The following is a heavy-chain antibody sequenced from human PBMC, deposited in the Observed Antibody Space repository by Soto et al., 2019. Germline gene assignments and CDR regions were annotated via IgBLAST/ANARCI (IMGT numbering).Heavy chain of an antibody. CDR1: GFTFSSYG. CDR2: IWYDGSNK. CDR3: ARDQGYYYDSSLDY. J-gene: IGHJ4*02. Sequence: GGSLRLSCAASGFTFSSYGMHWVRQAPGKGLEWVAVIWYDGSNKYYADSVKGRFTISRDNSKNTLYLQMNSLRAEDTAVYYCARDQGYYYDSSLDYWGQGTLVTVSS. V-gene: IGHV3-33*01. D-gene: IGHD3-22*01.